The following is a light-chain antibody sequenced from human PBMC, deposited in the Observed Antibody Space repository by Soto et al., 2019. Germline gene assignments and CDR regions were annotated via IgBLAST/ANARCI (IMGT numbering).Light chain of an antibody. J-gene: IGKJ1*01. Sequence: EIVMTQSPATLSVSPGERATLSCRASQSFSINLAWYQQKPGQAPRLLIYGASTRATGIPARFSGSGSGTDFTLTISSLQSEDFAVYYCQQYNNWPGTFGQGTKVEIK. V-gene: IGKV3-15*01. CDR3: QQYNNWPGT. CDR1: QSFSIN. CDR2: GAS.